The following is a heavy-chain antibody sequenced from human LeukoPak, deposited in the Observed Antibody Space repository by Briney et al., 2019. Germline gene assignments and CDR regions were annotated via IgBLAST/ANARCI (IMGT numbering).Heavy chain of an antibody. V-gene: IGHV3-74*01. CDR3: ARIIVGATTDSDFDY. Sequence: GGSLRLSCAASGFTFSNYWMHWVRQAPGKGLVWVSRINSDGSSTNYADSVKGRFTISRDNAKNTLYLQMNSLRAEDTAVYYCARIIVGATTDSDFDYWGQGTLVTVSS. D-gene: IGHD1-26*01. CDR2: INSDGSST. CDR1: GFTFSNYW. J-gene: IGHJ4*02.